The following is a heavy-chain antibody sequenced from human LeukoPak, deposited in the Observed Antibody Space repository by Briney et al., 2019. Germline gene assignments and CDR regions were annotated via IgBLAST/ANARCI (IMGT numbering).Heavy chain of an antibody. Sequence: SETLSLTCTVSGDSISGYYWSWIRQPPGKGLEWIGYINYTGIYKYNPSPKNRVTMSVDTSKNQFSLKLTSMTAADTAVYYCATYCSTSGTKAFGIWGQGTMVTVSS. J-gene: IGHJ3*02. CDR3: ATYCSTSGTKAFGI. D-gene: IGHD2-8*01. V-gene: IGHV4-59*01. CDR2: INYTGIY. CDR1: GDSISGYY.